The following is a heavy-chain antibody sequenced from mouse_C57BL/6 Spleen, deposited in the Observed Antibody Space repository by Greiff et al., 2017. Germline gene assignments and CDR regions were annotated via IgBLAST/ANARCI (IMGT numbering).Heavy chain of an antibody. Sequence: EVQVVESGGGLVQPKGSLTLSCAASGFSFNTYAMNWVRQAPGKGLEWVARIRSKSNNYATYYADSVKDRFTISRDDSESMLYLQMNNLKTEDTAMYYCVSTAQATGAMDYWGQGTSVTVSS. V-gene: IGHV10-1*01. CDR1: GFSFNTYA. CDR3: VSTAQATGAMDY. D-gene: IGHD3-2*02. CDR2: IRSKSNNYAT. J-gene: IGHJ4*01.